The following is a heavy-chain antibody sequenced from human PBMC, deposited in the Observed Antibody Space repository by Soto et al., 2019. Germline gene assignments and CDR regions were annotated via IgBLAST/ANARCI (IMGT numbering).Heavy chain of an antibody. CDR1: GFTVSSNY. D-gene: IGHD5-12*01. CDR2: IYSGGST. Sequence: EVQLVESGGGLVQPGGSLRLSCAASGFTVSSNYMSWVRQAPGKGLEWVSVIYSGGSTYYADSVKGRFTISRDNSXNTLYLQVNRLRAEDTAVYCCAREDGYRGGDAFDIWGQGTMVTVSS. V-gene: IGHV3-66*01. J-gene: IGHJ3*02. CDR3: AREDGYRGGDAFDI.